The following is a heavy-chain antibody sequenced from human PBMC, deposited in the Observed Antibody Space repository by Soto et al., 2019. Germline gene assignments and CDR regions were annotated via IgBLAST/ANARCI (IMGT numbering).Heavy chain of an antibody. Sequence: ASVKVSCKASGYTFTSYYIHWVRQAPGQGLEWMGMINPSLGRANYAQKFQGRVTITADKSTSTAYMELSSLRSEDTAVYYCARGWMVREGSPFDYWGQGTLVTVSS. D-gene: IGHD3-10*01. J-gene: IGHJ4*02. CDR3: ARGWMVREGSPFDY. CDR1: GYTFTSYY. V-gene: IGHV1-46*01. CDR2: INPSLGRA.